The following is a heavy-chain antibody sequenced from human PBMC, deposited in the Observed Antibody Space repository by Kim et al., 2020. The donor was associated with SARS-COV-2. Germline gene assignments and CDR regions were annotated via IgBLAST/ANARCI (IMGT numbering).Heavy chain of an antibody. J-gene: IGHJ4*02. V-gene: IGHV3-23*01. D-gene: IGHD6-13*01. Sequence: YDADSVKGQFTISRDNSKNALYLQMNSLRAEDTAVYYCAKDGGAAAGTDYWGQGTLVTVSS. CDR3: AKDGGAAAGTDY.